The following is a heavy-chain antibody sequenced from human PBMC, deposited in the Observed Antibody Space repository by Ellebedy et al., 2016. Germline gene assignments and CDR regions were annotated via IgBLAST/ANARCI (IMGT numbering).Heavy chain of an antibody. CDR3: ATYSGYDDDY. D-gene: IGHD5-12*01. J-gene: IGHJ4*02. Sequence: GESLKLSCAASGFPFGSYSMNWVRQAPGKGLEWVSSISSSSAYIHYADSVKGRFTISRDNAKKSLYLQMNSLRAEDTAVYYCATYSGYDDDYWGQGTLVTVSS. V-gene: IGHV3-21*01. CDR2: ISSSSAYI. CDR1: GFPFGSYS.